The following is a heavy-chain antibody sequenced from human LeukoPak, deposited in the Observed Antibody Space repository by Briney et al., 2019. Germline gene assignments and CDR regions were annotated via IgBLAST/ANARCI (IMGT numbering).Heavy chain of an antibody. Sequence: GGSLRLSCAVFGLTFKNSWMTWVRQAPGKGLEWVATLNQDEGEKYYVDSVKGRFTISRDNAKNSLYLQMNSLRADDTAVYYCARGHWGFDPWGQGTLVIVSS. CDR2: LNQDEGEK. V-gene: IGHV3-7*03. CDR3: ARGHWGFDP. D-gene: IGHD7-27*01. J-gene: IGHJ5*02. CDR1: GLTFKNSW.